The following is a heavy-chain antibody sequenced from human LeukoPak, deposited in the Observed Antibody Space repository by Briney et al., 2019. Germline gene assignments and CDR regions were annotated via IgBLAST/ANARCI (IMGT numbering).Heavy chain of an antibody. D-gene: IGHD3-10*01. V-gene: IGHV3-23*01. CDR2: VGGDGRNT. Sequence: PGGSLRLSCAASGFTFSTYVMSWVRQAPGKGLVWVSSVGGDGRNTYYADSVKGRFTISRDNSKNTLFLQMNSLRVEDTAVYYCAKGISADGHNSERGADYWGQGTQVTVSS. CDR3: AKGISADGHNSERGADY. J-gene: IGHJ4*02. CDR1: GFTFSTYV.